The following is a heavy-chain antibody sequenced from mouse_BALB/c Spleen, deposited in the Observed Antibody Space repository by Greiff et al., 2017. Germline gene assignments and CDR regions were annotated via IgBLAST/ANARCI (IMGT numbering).Heavy chain of an antibody. J-gene: IGHJ1*01. V-gene: IGHV1-80*01. D-gene: IGHD1-1*01. Sequence: QVQLQQSGAELVRPGSSVKISCKASGYAFSSYWMNWVKQRPGQGLEWIGQIYPGDGDTNYNGKFKGKATLTADKSSSTAYMQLSSLTSEDSAVYFCAHMTTVVASPVWGAGTTVTVSS. CDR3: AHMTTVVASPV. CDR2: IYPGDGDT. CDR1: GYAFSSYW.